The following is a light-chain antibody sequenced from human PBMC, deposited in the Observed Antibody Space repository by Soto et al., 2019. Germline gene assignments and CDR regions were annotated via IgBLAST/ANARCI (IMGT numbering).Light chain of an antibody. J-gene: IGKJ1*01. CDR2: GAS. CDR3: QQYGSSGT. Sequence: EIVLTQSPGTLSLSPGERATLSCRASQSVSNNYLAWYQQKPGQAPRLLIYGASNRATGMPDRFSGSGSGTDFTLTISRLEPDDFAVYYCQQYGSSGTFGQGTKVEIK. CDR1: QSVSNNY. V-gene: IGKV3-20*01.